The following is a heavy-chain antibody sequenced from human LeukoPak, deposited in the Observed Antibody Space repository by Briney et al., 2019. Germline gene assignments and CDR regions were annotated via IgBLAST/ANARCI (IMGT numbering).Heavy chain of an antibody. CDR1: GFTFSSYA. J-gene: IGHJ6*02. D-gene: IGHD1-1*01. CDR3: ARPLERRFSYYYGMDV. CDR2: ISGSGGST. V-gene: IGHV3-23*01. Sequence: PGGSLRLSCAASGFTFSSYAMSWVRQAPGKGLEWVSAISGSGGSTYYADSVKGRFTISRDNSKNTLYLQMNSLRAEDTAVYYCARPLERRFSYYYGMDVWGQGTTVTVSS.